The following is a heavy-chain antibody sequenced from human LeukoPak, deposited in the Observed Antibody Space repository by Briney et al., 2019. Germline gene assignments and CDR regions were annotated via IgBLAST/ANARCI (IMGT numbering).Heavy chain of an antibody. CDR1: GFTFDDYG. J-gene: IGHJ4*02. Sequence: PGGSLRLSCAASGFTFDDYGMSWVRQAPGKGLEWVSGINWNGGSTGYADSVKGRFTISRDNAKNSLYLQMNSLRAEDTAVYYCARDLKYSSSPSLDYWGQGTLVTVSS. CDR2: INWNGGST. V-gene: IGHV3-20*04. CDR3: ARDLKYSSSPSLDY. D-gene: IGHD6-6*01.